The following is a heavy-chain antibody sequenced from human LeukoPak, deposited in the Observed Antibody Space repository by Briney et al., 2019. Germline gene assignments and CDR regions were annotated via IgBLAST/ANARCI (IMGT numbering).Heavy chain of an antibody. CDR2: ISSSSSTI. Sequence: GGSLRLSCAASGFTFSSYEMNWVRQAPGKGLEWVSYISSSSSTIYYADSVKGRFTISRDNAKNSLYLQMNSLRAEDTAVYYCARRGVGAAYNWFDPWGQGTLVTVSS. CDR1: GFTFSSYE. V-gene: IGHV3-48*03. CDR3: ARRGVGAAYNWFDP. D-gene: IGHD1-26*01. J-gene: IGHJ5*02.